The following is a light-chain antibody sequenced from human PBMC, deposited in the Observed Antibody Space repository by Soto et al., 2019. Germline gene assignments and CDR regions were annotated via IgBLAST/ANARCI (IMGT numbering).Light chain of an antibody. J-gene: IGKJ2*02. CDR2: STS. CDR3: QQRSNWPPEGT. V-gene: IGKV3D-20*02. Sequence: EIVLTQSPGTLSLSPGERATLSCRASQSVTSPFLAWYQQKPGQPPRLLIYSTSGRATGIPDRFSGSGSGTDFTLTISSLEPEDSAVYYCQQRSNWPPEGTFGQGTKLEIK. CDR1: QSVTSPF.